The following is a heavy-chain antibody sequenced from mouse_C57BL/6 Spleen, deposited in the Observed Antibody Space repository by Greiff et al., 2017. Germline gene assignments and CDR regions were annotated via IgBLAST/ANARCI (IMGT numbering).Heavy chain of an antibody. CDR2: ILPSIGRT. V-gene: IGHV15-2*01. Sequence: QVQLQQSGSELRSPGSSVKLSCKDFDSEVFPIAYMSWVRQKPGHGFEWIGGILPSIGRTIYGEKFEDKATLDADTLSNTAYLELNSLTSEDSAIYYCARIYDYDRGYYARDDWGQGTSVTVSS. CDR3: ARIYDYDRGYYARDD. D-gene: IGHD2-4*01. CDR1: DSEVFPIAY. J-gene: IGHJ4*01.